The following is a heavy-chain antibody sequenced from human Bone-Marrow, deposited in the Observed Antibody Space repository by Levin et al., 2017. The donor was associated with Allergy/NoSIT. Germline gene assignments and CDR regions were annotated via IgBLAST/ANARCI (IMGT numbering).Heavy chain of an antibody. J-gene: IGHJ5*02. CDR3: AKPGIAVGENWFDP. CDR2: ISYDGSNK. CDR1: GFTFSSYG. D-gene: IGHD6-19*01. Sequence: PGGSLRLSCAASGFTFSSYGMHWVRQAPGKGLEWVAVISYDGSNKYYADSVKGRFTISRDNSKNTLYLQMNSLRAEDTAVYYCAKPGIAVGENWFDPWGQGTLVTVSS. V-gene: IGHV3-30*18.